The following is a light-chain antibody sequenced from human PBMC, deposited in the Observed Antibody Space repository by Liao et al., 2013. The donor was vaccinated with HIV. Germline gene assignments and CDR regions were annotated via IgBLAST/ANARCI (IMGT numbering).Light chain of an antibody. J-gene: IGLJ1*01. CDR1: NIGIKS. V-gene: IGLV3-21*01. CDR3: QVWDSNSDHPYV. Sequence: SYELTQPPSVSVAPGKTARITCGGDNIGIKSVHWYQQRPGQAPVLVIYYERNRPSGIPERFSGSNSGNTATLSISRVEAGDEADYYCQVWDSNSDHPYVFGTGTKVTVL. CDR2: YER.